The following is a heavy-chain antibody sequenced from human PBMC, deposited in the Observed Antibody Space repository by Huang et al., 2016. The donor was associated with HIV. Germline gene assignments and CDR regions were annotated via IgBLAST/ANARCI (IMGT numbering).Heavy chain of an antibody. CDR1: GYTFTNYD. V-gene: IGHV1-8*01. J-gene: IGHJ5*02. Sequence: QVQLVQSGAEVKKPGASVKVSCKASGYTFTNYDINWGRQATGHGLKWRGWMNPNSGETGFAKKFQGSVTMTRNTSISTAYMELSSLRSEDTAVYYCARGGLLWFGELSTWGQGTLVTVSS. CDR2: MNPNSGET. CDR3: ARGGLLWFGELST. D-gene: IGHD3-10*01.